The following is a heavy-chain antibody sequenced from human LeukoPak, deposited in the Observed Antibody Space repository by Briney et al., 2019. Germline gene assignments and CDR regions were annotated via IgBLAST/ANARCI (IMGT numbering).Heavy chain of an antibody. CDR1: GYTLASYL. J-gene: IGHJ4*02. Sequence: ASVKVSCKASGYTLASYLLHWVRQAPGQGLEWMGFIYPTSGTTRYAQDFQGRVTMTRGTSTSTVYMDLNSLRSEDTAVYYCARDIVEISNTRGFDFWGQGSLVTVSS. CDR3: ARDIVEISNTRGFDF. V-gene: IGHV1-46*01. CDR2: IYPTSGTT. D-gene: IGHD2-21*01.